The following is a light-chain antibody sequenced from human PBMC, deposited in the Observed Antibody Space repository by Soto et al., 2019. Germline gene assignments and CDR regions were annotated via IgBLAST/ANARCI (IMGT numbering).Light chain of an antibody. CDR2: DAS. CDR3: QQYNSYPLA. J-gene: IGKJ1*01. CDR1: QSVSSW. V-gene: IGKV1-5*01. Sequence: DIQMTQSPSTLSASVGDRVTITCRASQSVSSWLAWYQQKPGKAPKLLIYDASSLESGVPSRFSGSGSGTEFTLTISSLQPDDFATYYCQQYNSYPLAFGQGTKVEIK.